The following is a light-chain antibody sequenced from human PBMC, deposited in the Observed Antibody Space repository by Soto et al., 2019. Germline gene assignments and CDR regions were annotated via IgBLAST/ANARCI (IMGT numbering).Light chain of an antibody. CDR3: CSYAGRNTWV. V-gene: IGLV2-23*01. CDR2: EGN. J-gene: IGLJ3*02. Sequence: QSVLTQPASVSGSPGQSITISCTGTNSDVGTYNLVSWYQQHPGKAPKLFIYEGNTRPAGVSNRFSGSTSGNTASLTISGLQAEDEADYYCCSYAGRNTWVFGGGTKLTVL. CDR1: NSDVGTYNL.